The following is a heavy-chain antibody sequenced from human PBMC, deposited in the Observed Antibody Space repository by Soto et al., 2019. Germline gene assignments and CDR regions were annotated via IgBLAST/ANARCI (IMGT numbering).Heavy chain of an antibody. V-gene: IGHV3-30-3*01. J-gene: IGHJ6*02. Sequence: GGSLRLSCAASGFTFSSYAMHWVRQAPGKGLEWVAVISYDGSNKYYADSVKGRFTISRDNSKNTLYLQMNSLRAEDTAVYYCARQYYDSSGYLYYYYYGMDVWGQGTTVTVSS. CDR1: GFTFSSYA. CDR2: ISYDGSNK. D-gene: IGHD3-22*01. CDR3: ARQYYDSSGYLYYYYYGMDV.